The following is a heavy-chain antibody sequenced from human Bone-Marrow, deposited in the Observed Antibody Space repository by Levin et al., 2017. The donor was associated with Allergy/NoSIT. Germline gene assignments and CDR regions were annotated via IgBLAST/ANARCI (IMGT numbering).Heavy chain of an antibody. V-gene: IGHV4-59*01. J-gene: IGHJ4*02. CDR1: GGSISSYY. D-gene: IGHD3-3*01. CDR3: AGAIGVVRHFDY. Sequence: SETLSLTCTVSGGSISSYYWSWIRQSPGKELEWIGYIYYSATPKYNPSLKSRVTTSVDTSKNQFSLKVASVSAADTAVYYCAGAIGVVRHFDYWGQGTLVTVSS. CDR2: IYYSATP.